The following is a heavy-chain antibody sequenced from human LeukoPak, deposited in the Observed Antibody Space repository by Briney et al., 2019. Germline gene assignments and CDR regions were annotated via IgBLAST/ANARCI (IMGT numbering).Heavy chain of an antibody. V-gene: IGHV1-18*01. CDR1: GYTFTSYG. CDR3: ARRGLDY. J-gene: IGHJ4*02. D-gene: IGHD3-10*01. CDR2: INNYNNNT. Sequence: ASVKVSCKASGYTFTSYGISWMRQAPGQGLEWMGWINNYNNNTNYVQKFQGRVTMTTDTSTNTAYMELRSLRSDDTAVYYCARRGLDYWGQGTLVTVSS.